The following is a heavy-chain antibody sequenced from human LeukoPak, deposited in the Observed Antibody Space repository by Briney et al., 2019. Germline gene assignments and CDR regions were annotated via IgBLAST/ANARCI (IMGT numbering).Heavy chain of an antibody. D-gene: IGHD5-12*01. Sequence: EASVKVPCKASGGTFSSYAISWVRQAPGQGLEWMGGIIPIFGTANYAQKFQGRVTITADESTSTAYMELSSLRSEDTAVYYCARGIVATIARMDYWGQGTLVTVSS. CDR3: ARGIVATIARMDY. V-gene: IGHV1-69*01. CDR2: IIPIFGTA. J-gene: IGHJ4*02. CDR1: GGTFSSYA.